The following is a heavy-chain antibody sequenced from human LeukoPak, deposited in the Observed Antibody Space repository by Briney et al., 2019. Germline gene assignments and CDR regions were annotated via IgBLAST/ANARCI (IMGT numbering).Heavy chain of an antibody. CDR1: GGSISSGSYF. Sequence: SQTLSLTCTVSGGSISSGSYFWSWIRQPAGKGLGWIGRIYGSGSTNYNPSLKSRVSISVDTSKNQFSLKLSSVTATDTAVYYCARADILTGYPFDYWGQGTLVTVSP. CDR2: IYGSGST. D-gene: IGHD3-9*01. V-gene: IGHV4-61*02. CDR3: ARADILTGYPFDY. J-gene: IGHJ4*02.